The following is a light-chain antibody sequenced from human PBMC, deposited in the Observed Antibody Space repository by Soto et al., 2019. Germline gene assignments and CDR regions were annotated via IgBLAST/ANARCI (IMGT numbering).Light chain of an antibody. CDR3: HQYNTWPRT. Sequence: EIVMTQSPATLSVSPGESATLSCRASQSVSSNLVWYQHKPGQAPRLLIYGASTRATGIPARFSGSGSGTEFTLTISSLQYEDFAVYYWHQYNTWPRTFGQGTKVEIK. J-gene: IGKJ1*01. CDR2: GAS. CDR1: QSVSSN. V-gene: IGKV3-15*01.